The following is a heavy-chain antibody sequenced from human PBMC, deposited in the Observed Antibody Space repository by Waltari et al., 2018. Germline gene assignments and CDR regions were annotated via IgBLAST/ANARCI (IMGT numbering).Heavy chain of an antibody. CDR1: GGSISRSSSY. D-gene: IGHD5-12*01. CDR2: MYYSGSTYYSGST. V-gene: IGHV4-39*01. Sequence: QLQLQESGPGLVKPSETLSLTCTVSGGSISRSSSYWGWIRQSPGKGLEWIGNMYYSGSTYYSGSTYYNPTLKSRVTISGDTSKNQFSLKLSSVTAADTAVYYCARHWKKSGYRFDPWGQGTLVTVSS. CDR3: ARHWKKSGYRFDP. J-gene: IGHJ5*02.